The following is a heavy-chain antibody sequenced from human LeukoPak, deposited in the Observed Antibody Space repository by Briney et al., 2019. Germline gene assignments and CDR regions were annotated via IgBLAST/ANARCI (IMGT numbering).Heavy chain of an antibody. J-gene: IGHJ5*02. Sequence: GGSLRLSCAASGFTFDDYAMHWVRQAPGKGLEWVSGISWNSGSIGYADSVKGRFTISRDNAKNTLYLQMNSLKTEDTAVYYCAKYCISADCYANWFGPWGQGTLVTVSS. CDR1: GFTFDDYA. V-gene: IGHV3-9*01. CDR2: ISWNSGSI. CDR3: AKYCISADCYANWFGP. D-gene: IGHD2-2*01.